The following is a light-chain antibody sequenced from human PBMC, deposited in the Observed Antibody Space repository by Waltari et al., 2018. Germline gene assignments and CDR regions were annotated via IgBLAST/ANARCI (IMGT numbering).Light chain of an antibody. CDR1: QGIGRY. CDR2: AAS. CDR3: QQPYFYPRT. J-gene: IGKJ1*01. Sequence: DIQLPQSPSFVSASVGDRVTITCRASQGIGRYLAWYQQKPGNAPQFLVYAASTLQSGVPARFSGSGSGTEFSLTISSLQPEDFATYYCQQPYFYPRTFGQGTKVDIK. V-gene: IGKV1-9*01.